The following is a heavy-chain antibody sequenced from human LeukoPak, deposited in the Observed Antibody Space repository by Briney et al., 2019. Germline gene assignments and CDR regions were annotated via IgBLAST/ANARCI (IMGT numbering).Heavy chain of an antibody. CDR3: TTLYGGSLDY. V-gene: IGHV3-74*01. CDR2: IKSDGSST. CDR1: GFSFSSYW. J-gene: IGHJ4*02. D-gene: IGHD5-12*01. Sequence: GGSLRLSCAASGFSFSSYWMYWVCQVAGKGLVWVSRIKSDGSSTSYADSVKGRFTISRDNAKNTLYLQMNSLRVEDTAVYYCTTLYGGSLDYWGQGTLVTVSS.